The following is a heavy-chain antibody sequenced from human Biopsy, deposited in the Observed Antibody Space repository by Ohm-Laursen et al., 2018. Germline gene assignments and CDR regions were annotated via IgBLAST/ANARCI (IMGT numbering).Heavy chain of an antibody. D-gene: IGHD4-23*01. J-gene: IGHJ4*02. Sequence: SDTLSLTCTVSGGCFTGHYWSWIRQPPGKGLEWIGHISYTGYTSYNASLKSRVTISVDTSRNHFSLRLSSLTAADTAVYYCARGSNDFGGLYFPRWGQGTLLTVSS. V-gene: IGHV4-59*11. CDR3: ARGSNDFGGLYFPR. CDR2: ISYTGYT. CDR1: GGCFTGHY.